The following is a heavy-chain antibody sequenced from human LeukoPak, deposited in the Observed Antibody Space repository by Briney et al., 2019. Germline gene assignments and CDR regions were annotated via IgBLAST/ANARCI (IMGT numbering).Heavy chain of an antibody. J-gene: IGHJ4*02. Sequence: GGSLRLSCAASGFTFSSYAMHWVRQAPGKGLGWVGVISYDGSNKYYADSVKGRFTISRDNSKNTLYLQMSSLRAEDTAVYYCAKDGDSSSRDFDYWGQGTLVTVSS. V-gene: IGHV3-30-3*01. CDR3: AKDGDSSSRDFDY. CDR1: GFTFSSYA. D-gene: IGHD6-6*01. CDR2: ISYDGSNK.